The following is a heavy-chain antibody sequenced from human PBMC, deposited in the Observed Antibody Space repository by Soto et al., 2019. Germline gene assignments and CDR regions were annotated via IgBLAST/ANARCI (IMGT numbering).Heavy chain of an antibody. D-gene: IGHD3-3*01. CDR3: AREHLGLRFLEWLPDYYYYGMDV. CDR2: TYYRSKWYN. Sequence: SQTLSLTCAISGDSVSSNSAAWNWIRQSPSRCLEFLGRTYYRSKWYNDYAVSVKIRITINPDTSKNQFSLQLNSVTPEDTAVYYCAREHLGLRFLEWLPDYYYYGMDVWGQGTTVTVSS. J-gene: IGHJ6*02. CDR1: GDSVSSNSAA. V-gene: IGHV6-1*01.